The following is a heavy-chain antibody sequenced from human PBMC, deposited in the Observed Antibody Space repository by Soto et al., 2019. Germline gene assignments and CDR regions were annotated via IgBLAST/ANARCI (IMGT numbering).Heavy chain of an antibody. V-gene: IGHV3-53*01. CDR1: GFTVSSNY. J-gene: IGHJ4*02. Sequence: RRLSCAASGFTVSSNYMSWVRQAPGKGLEWVSVIYSGGSTYYADSVKGRFTISRDDAKNSLYLQMNSLRAEDTAVYYCARDYGYCSSTSCPMDYWGQGTLVTVSS. D-gene: IGHD2-2*01. CDR2: IYSGGST. CDR3: ARDYGYCSSTSCPMDY.